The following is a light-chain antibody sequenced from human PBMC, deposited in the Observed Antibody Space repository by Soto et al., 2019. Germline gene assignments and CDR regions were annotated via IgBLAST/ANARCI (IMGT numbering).Light chain of an antibody. J-gene: IGLJ1*01. CDR3: CSYAVTSTYV. CDR1: SSDIGAYDY. V-gene: IGLV2-14*01. Sequence: QSALTQPASLSGSPGQSITISCTGTSSDIGAYDYVSWFQQHPGKAPKLMISEVNNRPSGVSNRFSGSKSGNTAYLTISGLQVEDEAEYYCCSYAVTSTYVFGTGTKVTVL. CDR2: EVN.